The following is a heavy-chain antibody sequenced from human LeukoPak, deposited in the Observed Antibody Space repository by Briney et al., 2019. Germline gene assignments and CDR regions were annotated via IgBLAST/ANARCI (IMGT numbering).Heavy chain of an antibody. Sequence: SQTLSLTCTVSGGSISSSSFYWGWIRQPPRKGLEWIGTIYSTGSTYYNPSLKSRVTISVGTSKNQFSLRLSSVTAADTAVYYCARRGTGGRSVDCWGQGTLVTVSS. V-gene: IGHV4-39*01. CDR3: ARRGTGGRSVDC. CDR2: IYSTGST. J-gene: IGHJ4*02. CDR1: GGSISSSSFY. D-gene: IGHD1-1*01.